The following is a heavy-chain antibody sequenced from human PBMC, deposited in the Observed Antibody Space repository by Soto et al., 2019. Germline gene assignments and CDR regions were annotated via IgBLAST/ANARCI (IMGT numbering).Heavy chain of an antibody. CDR1: GGTFSSYA. CDR3: ARVAAMVTGWFDP. Sequence: SVKVSCKASGGTFSSYAISWVRQAPGQGLEWMGGIIPIFGTANYAQKFQGRVTIAADKSTSTAYMELSSLRSEDTAVYYCARVAAMVTGWFDPWGQGTLVTVSS. D-gene: IGHD5-18*01. V-gene: IGHV1-69*06. J-gene: IGHJ5*02. CDR2: IIPIFGTA.